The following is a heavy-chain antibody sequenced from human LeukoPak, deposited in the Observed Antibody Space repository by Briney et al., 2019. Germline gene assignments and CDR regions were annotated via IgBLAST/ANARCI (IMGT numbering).Heavy chain of an antibody. CDR3: AKRLVRGANFDY. Sequence: GGSLRLSCAASGFTFSSYWMSWVRQAPGKGLEWVSAISGSGGSTYYADSVKGRFTVSRDNSKNTLYLQMNSLRAEDTAVYYCAKRLVRGANFDYWGQGTLVTVSS. D-gene: IGHD3-10*01. CDR2: ISGSGGST. J-gene: IGHJ4*02. CDR1: GFTFSSYW. V-gene: IGHV3-23*01.